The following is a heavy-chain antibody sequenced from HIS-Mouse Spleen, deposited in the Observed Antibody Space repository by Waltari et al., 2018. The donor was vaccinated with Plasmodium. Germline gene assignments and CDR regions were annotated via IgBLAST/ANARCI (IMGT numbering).Heavy chain of an antibody. V-gene: IGHV3-21*01. CDR2: LSSSSSYI. CDR3: AREDILTAYYNDYWYFDL. D-gene: IGHD3-9*01. Sequence: EVQLVESGGGLVKPGGSLRLSCAASGFTCSSCSMNWVRQAPGKGVEWVSSLSSSSSYIYYADSVKGRFTISRDNAKNSLYLQMNSLRAEDTAVYYCAREDILTAYYNDYWYFDLWGRGTLVTVSS. J-gene: IGHJ2*01. CDR1: GFTCSSCS.